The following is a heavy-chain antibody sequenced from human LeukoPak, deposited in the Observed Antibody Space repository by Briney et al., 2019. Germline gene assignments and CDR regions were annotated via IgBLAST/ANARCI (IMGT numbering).Heavy chain of an antibody. CDR2: IWYDGSKK. D-gene: IGHD3-10*01. CDR3: ARERFGETDDAFDI. V-gene: IGHV3-33*01. CDR1: GFSFSSYG. Sequence: GGSLRLSCAASGFSFSSYGMHWVRQAPGKGLEWVAVIWYDGSKKYYADSVKGRFIISRDNSRNTLYLQMNSLRAEDTAVYYCARERFGETDDAFDIWCQGTMVTVSS. J-gene: IGHJ3*02.